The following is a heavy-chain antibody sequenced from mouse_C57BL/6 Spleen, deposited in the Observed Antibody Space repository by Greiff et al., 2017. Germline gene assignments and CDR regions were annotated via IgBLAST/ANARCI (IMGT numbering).Heavy chain of an antibody. CDR3: ARGGCSGYLDY. CDR1: GYTFTSYW. CDR2: IDPSDSET. V-gene: IGHV1-52*01. J-gene: IGHJ2*01. Sequence: QVHVKQPGAELVRPGSSVKLSCKASGYTFTSYWMHWVKQRPIQGLEWIGNIDPSDSETYYNQKFKDKATLTVDKSSSTAYMQRSGLTSEDSAVYYGARGGCSGYLDYWGQGTTLTVSS. D-gene: IGHD3-2*02.